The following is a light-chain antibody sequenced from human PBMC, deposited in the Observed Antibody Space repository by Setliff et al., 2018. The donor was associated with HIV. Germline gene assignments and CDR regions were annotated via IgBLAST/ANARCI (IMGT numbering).Light chain of an antibody. CDR1: SSDIGGYNY. Sequence: QSVLTQPPSASGSPGQSVTISCTGTSSDIGGYNYVSWYRQHPGKAPKLMIYGVSNRPSGVSIRFSASKSGSTASLTISGLQPEDEADYYCSSYTGSGTYVFGAGTKVTVL. J-gene: IGLJ1*01. CDR2: GVS. V-gene: IGLV2-14*03. CDR3: SSYTGSGTYV.